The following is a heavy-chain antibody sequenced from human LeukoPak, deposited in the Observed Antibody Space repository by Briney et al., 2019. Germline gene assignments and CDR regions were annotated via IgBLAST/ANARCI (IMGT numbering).Heavy chain of an antibody. D-gene: IGHD4-17*01. V-gene: IGHV3-7*05. CDR2: IKEDGSEK. J-gene: IGHJ3*01. Sequence: PGGSLRLSCAASGFTLSRSYWMSWVRQAPGKGLEWVANIKEDGSEKYYVDSVTGRFTSSGDNAKNSLHLQMNSLRAEDTAMYYCARERENTGALDLWGQGTMVTVSS. CDR3: ARERENTGALDL. CDR1: GFTLSRSYW.